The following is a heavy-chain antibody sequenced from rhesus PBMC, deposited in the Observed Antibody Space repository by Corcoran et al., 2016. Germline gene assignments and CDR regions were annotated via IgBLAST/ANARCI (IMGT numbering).Heavy chain of an antibody. CDR2: IFGSGGST. J-gene: IGHJ2*01. CDR1: GGSISSNY. CDR3: ARVGYSSWSGYFDL. D-gene: IGHD6-13*01. V-gene: IGHV4-160*01. Sequence: QVKLQQWGEGLVKPSETLSLTCAVYGGSISSNYWSWIRQPPGKGLEWIGRIFGSGGSTDYNPSLKSRVTISTDTSKNQFSLKLSSVTAADTAVYYCARVGYSSWSGYFDLWGPGTPITISS.